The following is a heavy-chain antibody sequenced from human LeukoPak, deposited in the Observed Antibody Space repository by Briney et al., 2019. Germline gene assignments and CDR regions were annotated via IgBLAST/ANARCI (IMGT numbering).Heavy chain of an antibody. D-gene: IGHD2-2*01. CDR2: ISYDGSNK. V-gene: IGHV3-30*03. CDR1: GFTFSSYG. J-gene: IGHJ4*02. Sequence: GGSLRLSCAASGFTFSSYGMHWVRQAPGKGLEWVAVISYDGSNKYYADSVKGRFTISRDNSKNTLYLQMNSLRAEDTAVYYCARGLYCTTTTCYLDYWGQGTLVTISS. CDR3: ARGLYCTTTTCYLDY.